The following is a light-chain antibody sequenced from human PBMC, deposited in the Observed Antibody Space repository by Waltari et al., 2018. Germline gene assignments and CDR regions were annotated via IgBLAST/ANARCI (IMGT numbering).Light chain of an antibody. CDR2: DAS. CDR3: QQYGWAPDT. Sequence: EIVLTQSPATLSLSPGERATLSCRASQSVRSYLAWYQQKPGQAPRLLIYDASNRASGIPARFSGSGSGTDFSLSISSLEPEDFAVYYCQQYGWAPDTFGGGTQLQIK. V-gene: IGKV3-11*01. CDR1: QSVRSY. J-gene: IGKJ4*01.